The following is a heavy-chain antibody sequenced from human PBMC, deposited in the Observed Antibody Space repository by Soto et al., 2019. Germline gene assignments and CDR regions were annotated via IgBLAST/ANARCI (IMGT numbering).Heavy chain of an antibody. D-gene: IGHD3-10*01. J-gene: IGHJ4*02. CDR1: GGSISSYY. V-gene: IGHV4-59*01. CDR2: LYYSGST. CDR3: ARGEGEYYYGSGSYDY. Sequence: SETLSLTCTVSGGSISSYYWSWIRQPPGKGLEWIGYLYYSGSTNYNPSLKSRFTISVDTSKNQFSLKLSSVTAADTAVYYCARGEGEYYYGSGSYDYWGQGTLVTVSS.